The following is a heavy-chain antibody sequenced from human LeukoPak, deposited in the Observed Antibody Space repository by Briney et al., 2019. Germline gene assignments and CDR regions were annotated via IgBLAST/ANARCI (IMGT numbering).Heavy chain of an antibody. J-gene: IGHJ3*02. CDR2: ISYDGSNK. Sequence: GGSLRLSCAASGFTFSSYGMNWVRQAPGKGLEWVAVISYDGSNKYYADSVKGRFTISRDNSKNTLYLQINSLRAEDTAVYYCAKDGSSGYYPYAFDIWGQGTKVTVSS. CDR3: AKDGSSGYYPYAFDI. V-gene: IGHV3-30*18. D-gene: IGHD3-22*01. CDR1: GFTFSSYG.